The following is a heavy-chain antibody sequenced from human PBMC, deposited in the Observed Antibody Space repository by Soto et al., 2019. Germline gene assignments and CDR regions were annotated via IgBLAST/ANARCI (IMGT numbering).Heavy chain of an antibody. V-gene: IGHV4-59*01. D-gene: IGHD3-10*01. CDR2: VYYSGST. CDR1: GGSISSYY. Sequence: QVQLQESGPGLVKPSETLSLTCTVSGGSISSYYWSWIRQPPGKGLEWIGYVYYSGSTNYNPSLKSRVTISVDPSKNQFSLQLSSVTAADTAVYYCARVWGGAFDIWGQGTMVTVSS. J-gene: IGHJ3*02. CDR3: ARVWGGAFDI.